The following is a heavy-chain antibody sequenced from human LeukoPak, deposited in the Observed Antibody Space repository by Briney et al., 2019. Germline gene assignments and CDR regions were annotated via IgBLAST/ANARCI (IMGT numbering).Heavy chain of an antibody. CDR2: IYYSGST. CDR3: ARDGYYYGSGSSLYYFDY. J-gene: IGHJ4*02. Sequence: SETLSLTCTVSGGSISSSSYYWGWIRQPPGKGLEWIGSIYYSGSTYYNPSLKSRVTIPVDTSKNQFSLKLSSMTAADTAVYYCARDGYYYGSGSSLYYFDYWGQGTLVTVSS. D-gene: IGHD3-10*01. CDR1: GGSISSSSYY. V-gene: IGHV4-39*07.